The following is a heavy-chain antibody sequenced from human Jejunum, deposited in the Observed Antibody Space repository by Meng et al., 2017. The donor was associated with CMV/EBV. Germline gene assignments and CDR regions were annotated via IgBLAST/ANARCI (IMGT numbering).Heavy chain of an antibody. D-gene: IGHD2-2*01. V-gene: IGHV1-3*01. CDR2: INAGNGNT. Sequence: QVQLVQSGAQVQKPGASVKVSCKASGYSFNTYAMHWVRQAPGQRLEWMGWINAGNGNTKYSEKFQSRVTITRDTAASTAYMELSSLRSEDTAVYYCARTGCSSSSCYDYWGQGTLVTVSS. CDR3: ARTGCSSSSCYDY. CDR1: GYSFNTYA. J-gene: IGHJ4*02.